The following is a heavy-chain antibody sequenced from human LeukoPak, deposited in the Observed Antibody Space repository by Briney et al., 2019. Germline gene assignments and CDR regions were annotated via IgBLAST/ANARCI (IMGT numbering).Heavy chain of an antibody. J-gene: IGHJ4*02. CDR1: GFTVSTNY. Sequence: PGGSLRLSCAASGFTVSTNYMSWVRQAPGKGLEWVSVIYSGGTTYYADSVKGRFTISRDNSKNTLYLQVNSLRAEDTAVYYCARDRGGSRSDCWGQGTLVTVSS. CDR2: IYSGGTT. CDR3: ARDRGGSRSDC. D-gene: IGHD6-13*01. V-gene: IGHV3-66*01.